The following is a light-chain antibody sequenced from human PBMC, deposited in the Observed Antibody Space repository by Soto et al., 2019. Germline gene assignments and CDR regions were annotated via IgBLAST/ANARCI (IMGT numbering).Light chain of an antibody. CDR3: SSKACRNNLGVL. CDR2: EVT. CDR1: GTDVGGYND. J-gene: IGLJ2*01. Sequence: QSALTQPPSASGFPGQSVAISRTGSGTDVGGYNDVSWYHQHPGKAPKLMIYEVTKRPSGVPDRFSGSKSGNTASLTVSGLQADEEDYYYCSSKACRNNLGVLFGGGTKLTVL. V-gene: IGLV2-8*01.